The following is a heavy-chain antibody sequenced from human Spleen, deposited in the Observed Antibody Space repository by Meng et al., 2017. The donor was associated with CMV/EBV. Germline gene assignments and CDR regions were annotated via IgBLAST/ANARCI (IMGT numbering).Heavy chain of an antibody. Sequence: ASVKVSCKASGYTFTNYYIHWVRQAPGQGLEWMGWINPDSCGTLYAQKFQGSVTMTRDTSITTAYMELGRLTSDDTAVYYCVRLMGATYFDYWGQGTLVTVSS. CDR1: GYTFTNYY. V-gene: IGHV1-2*02. D-gene: IGHD1-26*01. J-gene: IGHJ4*02. CDR2: INPDSCGT. CDR3: VRLMGATYFDY.